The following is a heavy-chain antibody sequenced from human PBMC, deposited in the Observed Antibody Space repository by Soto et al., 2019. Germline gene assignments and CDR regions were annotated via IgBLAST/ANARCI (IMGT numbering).Heavy chain of an antibody. V-gene: IGHV4-59*12. D-gene: IGHD5-12*01. J-gene: IGHJ4*02. Sequence: SETLSLTCTVSGGSISSYYWSWFRQPPGKGLEWIGYIYYSGSTNYIPSLKSRVTISVDTSKNQFSLKLSSVTAADTAVYYCARERGYSGYDYWXQGTLVTVSS. CDR3: ARERGYSGYDY. CDR1: GGSISSYY. CDR2: IYYSGST.